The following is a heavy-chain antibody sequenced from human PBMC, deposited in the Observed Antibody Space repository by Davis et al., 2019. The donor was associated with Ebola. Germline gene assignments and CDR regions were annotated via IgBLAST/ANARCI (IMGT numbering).Heavy chain of an antibody. V-gene: IGHV4-59*11. CDR2: IYYSGST. J-gene: IGHJ2*01. D-gene: IGHD5-24*01. CDR1: GGSISTHY. Sequence: SETLSLTCTVSGGSISTHYWSWIRQPPGKGLEWIGYIYYSGSTTYNPSLRSRVTISVDTSKTQFSLKVSSVTAADTAVYYCARRRDSTWYFDLWGRGTLVTVSS. CDR3: ARRRDSTWYFDL.